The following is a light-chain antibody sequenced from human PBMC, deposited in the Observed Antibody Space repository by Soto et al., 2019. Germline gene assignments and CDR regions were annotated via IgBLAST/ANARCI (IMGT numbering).Light chain of an antibody. CDR2: KAS. CDR1: QTISSW. J-gene: IGKJ1*01. CDR3: QHYNSYSEA. V-gene: IGKV1-5*03. Sequence: DIQMTQSPSTLSGSVGDRVTITCRASQTISSWLAWYQQKPGKAPKLLIYKASTLYSGVPSRFSGSGSETEFTLTISNLQPDDFATYYCQHYNSYSEAFGQGTKVELK.